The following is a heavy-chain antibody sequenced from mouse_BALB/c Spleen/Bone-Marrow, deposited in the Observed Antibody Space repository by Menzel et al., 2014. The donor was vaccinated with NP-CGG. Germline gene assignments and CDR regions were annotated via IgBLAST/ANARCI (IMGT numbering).Heavy chain of an antibody. CDR1: GYTFTSYW. V-gene: IGHV1-87*01. CDR3: ARMWDDYYAMDY. CDR2: IYPGDGDT. J-gene: IGHJ4*01. D-gene: IGHD4-1*01. Sequence: VQLLESGAELARPGASVKLSCKAPGYTFTSYWMQWVKQRPGQGLEWIGAIYPGDGDTRYTQKFKGKATLTADKSSSTAYMKPSSLASEDSAVYYCARMWDDYYAMDYWGQGTSVTVSS.